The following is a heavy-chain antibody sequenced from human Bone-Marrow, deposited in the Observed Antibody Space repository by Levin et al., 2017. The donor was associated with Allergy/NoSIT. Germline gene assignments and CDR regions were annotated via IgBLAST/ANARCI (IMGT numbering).Heavy chain of an antibody. J-gene: IGHJ4*02. V-gene: IGHV3-7*01. CDR1: GFTFSGCW. CDR3: ARDYYGTFDY. D-gene: IGHD4-17*01. Sequence: PSETLSLTCAASGFTFSGCWMAWVRQAPGRGLEWVASIKQDGSGKYYKDSVTGRFTISRDNAETSLYLEMNSLRVEDTAIYYCARDYYGTFDYWGQGTPVTVSS. CDR2: IKQDGSGK.